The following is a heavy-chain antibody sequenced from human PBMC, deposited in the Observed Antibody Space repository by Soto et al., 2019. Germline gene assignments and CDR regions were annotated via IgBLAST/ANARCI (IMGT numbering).Heavy chain of an antibody. D-gene: IGHD3-9*01. CDR3: ATNTPGTGSFKSYHYSGMDL. Sequence: SVKVSCKASGFPLSNSAVQWVRQARGQRLEWIGRIVVGTGNTDYAQKFQERVTITRDMSTRTAYMELSSLRSEDTAVYYCATNTPGTGSFKSYHYSGMDLWGQGTTVTVSS. J-gene: IGHJ6*02. CDR1: GFPLSNSA. CDR2: IVVGTGNT. V-gene: IGHV1-58*01.